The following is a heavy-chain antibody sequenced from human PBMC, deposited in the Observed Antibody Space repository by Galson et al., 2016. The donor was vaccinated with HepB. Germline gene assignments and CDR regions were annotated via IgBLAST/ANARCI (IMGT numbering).Heavy chain of an antibody. Sequence: SVKVSCKASGGTFRSYAITWVRQAPGQGLEWMGGIIPPFGTANYAQKFQGRVTITADESTSTAYMELSSLRSEDTAMYYCASRYSSGYYVADYWGQGTLVTASS. CDR3: ASRYSSGYYVADY. CDR2: IIPPFGTA. J-gene: IGHJ4*02. D-gene: IGHD3-22*01. CDR1: GGTFRSYA. V-gene: IGHV1-69*13.